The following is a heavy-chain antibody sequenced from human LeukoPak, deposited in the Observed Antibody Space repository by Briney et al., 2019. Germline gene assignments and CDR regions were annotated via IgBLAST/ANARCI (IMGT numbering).Heavy chain of an antibody. J-gene: IGHJ4*02. Sequence: PGGSLRLSCAASGFTFSSYSMNWVRQAPGKGLEWVSSISSSSSYIYYADSVKGRFTISRDNAKNSLYLQMNSLRAEDTAVYYCARGCIAVAGTFDYWGQGTLVTVSS. CDR2: ISSSSSYI. V-gene: IGHV3-21*01. D-gene: IGHD6-19*01. CDR1: GFTFSSYS. CDR3: ARGCIAVAGTFDY.